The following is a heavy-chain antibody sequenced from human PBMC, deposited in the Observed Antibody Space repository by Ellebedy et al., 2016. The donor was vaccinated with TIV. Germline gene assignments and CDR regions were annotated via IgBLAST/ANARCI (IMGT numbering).Heavy chain of an antibody. V-gene: IGHV3-9*01. J-gene: IGHJ4*02. CDR1: EFTLEHHT. CDR3: AKGHDILTGSYRVTYFDS. Sequence: SLKISCAASEFTLEHHTMHWVRQAPGKGLEWLSSISWNSDNIDYADSVKGRFTVSRDNAKNSLYLQMNSLQAEDTAFYYCAKGHDILTGSYRVTYFDSWGQGTLVTVSS. D-gene: IGHD3-9*01. CDR2: ISWNSDNI.